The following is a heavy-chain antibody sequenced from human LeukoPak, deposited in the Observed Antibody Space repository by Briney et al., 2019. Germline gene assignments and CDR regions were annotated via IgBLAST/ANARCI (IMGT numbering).Heavy chain of an antibody. J-gene: IGHJ4*02. CDR2: ISSSSSTI. CDR3: AKVVPAASRYFDY. CDR1: GFTFSSYS. V-gene: IGHV3-48*04. Sequence: GGSLRLSCAASGFTFSSYSMNWVRQAPGKGLEWVSYISSSSSTIYYADSVKGRFTISRDNAKNSLYLQMNSLRAEDTAVYYCAKVVPAASRYFDYWGQGTLVTVSS. D-gene: IGHD2-2*01.